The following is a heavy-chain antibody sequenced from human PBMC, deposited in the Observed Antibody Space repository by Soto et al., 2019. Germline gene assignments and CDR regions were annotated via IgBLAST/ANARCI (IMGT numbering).Heavy chain of an antibody. CDR1: GGSFSGYY. CDR2: INHSGST. D-gene: IGHD3-16*01. Sequence: SETLSLTCAVYGGSFSGYYWSWIRQPPGKGLEWIGEINHSGSTNYNPSLKSRVTISVDTSKNQFSLKLSSVTAADTAVYYCARGRILRRRPAVWEGNWFDPWGQGTLVTVSS. V-gene: IGHV4-34*01. J-gene: IGHJ5*02. CDR3: ARGRILRRRPAVWEGNWFDP.